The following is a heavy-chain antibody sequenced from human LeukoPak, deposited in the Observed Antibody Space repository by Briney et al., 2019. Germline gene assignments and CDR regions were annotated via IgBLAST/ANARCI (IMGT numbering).Heavy chain of an antibody. J-gene: IGHJ4*02. D-gene: IGHD3-10*01. CDR3: ARDLRFGE. V-gene: IGHV3-21*01. CDR1: GFTFSSYS. CDR2: ISTSSSYI. Sequence: GGSLRLSCAAYGFTFSSYSMNWVRQAPGKGLEWVSFISTSSSYIYYADSVKGRFTISRDNAKNSLYLEMDSLRAEDTAVYYCARDLRFGEGGQGTLVTVSS.